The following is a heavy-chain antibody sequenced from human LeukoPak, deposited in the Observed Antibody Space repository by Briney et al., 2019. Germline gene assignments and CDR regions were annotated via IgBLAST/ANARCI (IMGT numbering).Heavy chain of an antibody. CDR1: GGSISSSSYY. CDR2: IYYSGST. V-gene: IGHV4-39*07. CDR3: ARAPYDGPYSSSPDY. J-gene: IGHJ4*02. D-gene: IGHD6-13*01. Sequence: SETLSLTCTVSGGSISSSSYYWGWIRQPPGKGLEWIGSIYYSGSTFYNLSLKSRVTISVDTSKNQFSLKLSSVTAADTAVYYCARAPYDGPYSSSPDYWGQGTLVTVSS.